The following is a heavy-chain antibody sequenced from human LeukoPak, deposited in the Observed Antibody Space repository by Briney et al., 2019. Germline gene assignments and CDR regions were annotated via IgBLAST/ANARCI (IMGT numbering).Heavy chain of an antibody. Sequence: SETLSLTCTVSGGSISSYYWSWIRQPAGKGLEWIGRIYTSGSTNYNPSLKSRVTMSVDTSKNQFSLKLSSVTAADTAVYYCASLYYDSSGYYYFDYWGQEPWSPSPQ. CDR3: ASLYYDSSGYYYFDY. J-gene: IGHJ4*01. V-gene: IGHV4-4*07. CDR1: GGSISSYY. CDR2: IYTSGST. D-gene: IGHD3-22*01.